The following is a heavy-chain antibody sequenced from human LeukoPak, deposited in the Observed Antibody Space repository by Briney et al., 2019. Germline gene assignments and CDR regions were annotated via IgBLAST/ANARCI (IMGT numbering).Heavy chain of an antibody. Sequence: PGGSLRLSCAASGFTFSSYWMSWVRQAPGKGLEWVANIKQDGSEKYYVDSVKGRFTISRDNAKNSLYLQMNSLRAEDTAVYYCARDAGYYDSSGYPNYFDYWGQGTLVTVSS. CDR3: ARDAGYYDSSGYPNYFDY. J-gene: IGHJ4*02. CDR1: GFTFSSYW. V-gene: IGHV3-7*01. D-gene: IGHD3-22*01. CDR2: IKQDGSEK.